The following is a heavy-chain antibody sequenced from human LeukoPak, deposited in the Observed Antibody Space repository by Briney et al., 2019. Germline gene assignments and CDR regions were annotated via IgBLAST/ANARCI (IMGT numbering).Heavy chain of an antibody. CDR3: AKALRRYDSSGYYYDWFDP. CDR1: GFTFSRDW. V-gene: IGHV3-74*01. D-gene: IGHD3-22*01. CDR2: IHSEGSPA. Sequence: GGSLRLSCEATGFTFSRDWMHWVRQAPGKGLVWVSRIHSEGSPATYADSVKGRFTISRDNSKNTLYLQMNSLRAEDTAVYYCAKALRRYDSSGYYYDWFDPWGQGTLVTVSS. J-gene: IGHJ5*02.